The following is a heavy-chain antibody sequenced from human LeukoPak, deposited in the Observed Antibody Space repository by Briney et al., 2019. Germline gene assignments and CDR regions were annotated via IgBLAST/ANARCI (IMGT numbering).Heavy chain of an antibody. CDR3: ARGGVAGGFDL. D-gene: IGHD2-8*01. CDR1: GFTFSSYW. J-gene: IGHJ3*01. CDR2: IYSDGTTT. V-gene: IGHV3-74*01. Sequence: GGSLGLSCAASGFTFSSYWMPWVRQAPGKGLVWVSGIYSDGTTTSFADSVKGRFTISRDNAKNTLYLQMNSLRADDTAVYYCARGGVAGGFDLWGQGTMVTVSS.